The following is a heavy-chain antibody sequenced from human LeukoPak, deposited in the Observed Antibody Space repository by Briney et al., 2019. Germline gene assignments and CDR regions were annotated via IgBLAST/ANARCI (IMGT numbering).Heavy chain of an antibody. Sequence: PGGSLRLSCAASGFTVTSNYMSWVRQAPGKGLEWVSVIYSGGSAYYADSVKGRFTISRDNSKNTLYLQMNSLRAEDTAVYYCAREAPYGSYFDYWGQGTLVTVSS. J-gene: IGHJ4*02. CDR2: IYSGGSA. V-gene: IGHV3-66*01. CDR1: GFTVTSNY. CDR3: AREAPYGSYFDY. D-gene: IGHD3-10*01.